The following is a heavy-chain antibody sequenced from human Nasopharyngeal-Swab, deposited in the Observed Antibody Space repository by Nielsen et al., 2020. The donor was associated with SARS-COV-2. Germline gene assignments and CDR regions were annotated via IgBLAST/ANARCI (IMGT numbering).Heavy chain of an antibody. CDR3: AKGTGMTYRVIDY. Sequence: GESLKISCAASGFTFSSYAMNWVRQAPGKGLEWVSAISRTYSTYYADSVRGRFTVSRDNSKNTLYLQMSSLRAEDTAVYYCAKGTGMTYRVIDYWGQGTLVTVSS. D-gene: IGHD1-14*01. CDR2: ISRTYST. CDR1: GFTFSSYA. J-gene: IGHJ4*02. V-gene: IGHV3-23*01.